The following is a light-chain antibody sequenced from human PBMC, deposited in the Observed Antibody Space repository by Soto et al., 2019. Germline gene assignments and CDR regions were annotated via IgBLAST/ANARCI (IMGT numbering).Light chain of an antibody. V-gene: IGKV3-15*01. CDR1: QSVSSN. CDR2: GAS. J-gene: IGKJ4*02. CDR3: QQYNNWPPLT. Sequence: EIVMTQSPATLSVSPGERATLSCRASQSVSSNLAWYQQKPGQAPRLLIYGASTRATGIPARFSGRGSGTEFTLTISSLQSEDCAVYYCQQYNNWPPLTFGGGTKVELK.